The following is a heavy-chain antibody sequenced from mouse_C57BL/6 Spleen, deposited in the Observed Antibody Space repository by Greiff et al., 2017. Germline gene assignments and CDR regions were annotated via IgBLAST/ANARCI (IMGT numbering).Heavy chain of an antibody. CDR1: GYTFTSYW. V-gene: IGHV1-55*01. D-gene: IGHD2-4*01. CDR3: ARGDYDYHGFDY. CDR2: IYPGSGST. J-gene: IGHJ2*01. Sequence: QVQLQQPGAELVKPGASVKMSCKASGYTFTSYWITWVKQRPGQGLEWIGDIYPGSGSTNYNEKFKSKATLTVDTSSSTDYMQLSSLTSEDSAVYYCARGDYDYHGFDYWGQGTTLTVSS.